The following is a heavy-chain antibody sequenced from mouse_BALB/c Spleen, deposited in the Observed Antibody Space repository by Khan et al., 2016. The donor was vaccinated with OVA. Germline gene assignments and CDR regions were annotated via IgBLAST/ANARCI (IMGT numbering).Heavy chain of an antibody. CDR3: TRLSYYYDSEGFAY. Sequence: EVHLVESGGDLVKPGGSLKLSCAASGFTFSTYGMSWVRQTPDKRLEWVATVSTGGSYTYYPDSVKGRFTLSRENAKNTLYLHMSGLKAENTDMLYCTRLSYYYDSEGFAYGGQGTLVTVAA. V-gene: IGHV5-6*01. CDR1: GFTFSTYG. J-gene: IGHJ3*01. D-gene: IGHD1-1*01. CDR2: VSTGGSYT.